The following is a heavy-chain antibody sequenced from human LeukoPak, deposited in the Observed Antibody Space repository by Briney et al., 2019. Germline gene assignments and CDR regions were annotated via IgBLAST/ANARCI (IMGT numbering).Heavy chain of an antibody. Sequence: GESLKISCKASGYFFTSYWIGWVRQMPGKGLEWVGIINPSDSDTRYSPSFQGQVTISADKSISTVYLQWSSLKASDTAKYYCAKGYSRVDYWGQGTLVTVSS. D-gene: IGHD5-12*01. CDR2: INPSDSDT. V-gene: IGHV5-51*01. CDR1: GYFFTSYW. J-gene: IGHJ4*02. CDR3: AKGYSRVDY.